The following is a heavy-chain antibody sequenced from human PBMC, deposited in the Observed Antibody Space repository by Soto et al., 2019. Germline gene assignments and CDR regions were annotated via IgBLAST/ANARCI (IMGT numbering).Heavy chain of an antibody. CDR2: IYNSGST. CDR3: ARDPPPTMVRGGEAGY. D-gene: IGHD3-10*01. CDR1: SGSVTSYY. Sequence: SETLSLTCTVSSGSVTSYYWSWIRQPPGKGLEWIGRIYNSGSTSYNPSLKSRVTMSINTAKNQLSLKLSSVTAADTAVYYCARDPPPTMVRGGEAGYWGQGTLVTVSS. J-gene: IGHJ4*02. V-gene: IGHV4-4*07.